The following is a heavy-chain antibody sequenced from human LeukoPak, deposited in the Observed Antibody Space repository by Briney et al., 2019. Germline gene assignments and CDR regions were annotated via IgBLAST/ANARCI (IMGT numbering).Heavy chain of an antibody. CDR2: ISGSGGST. V-gene: IGHV3-23*01. D-gene: IGHD3-22*01. Sequence: PGGSLRLSCASSGFTFSSYAMSWVRQAPGKGLEWVSAISGSGGSTYYADSVKGRFTISRDNSKNTLYLQMNSLRAEGTAVYYCAKDSFPYYYDSSGYPYYDYWGQGTLVTVSS. J-gene: IGHJ4*02. CDR1: GFTFSSYA. CDR3: AKDSFPYYYDSSGYPYYDY.